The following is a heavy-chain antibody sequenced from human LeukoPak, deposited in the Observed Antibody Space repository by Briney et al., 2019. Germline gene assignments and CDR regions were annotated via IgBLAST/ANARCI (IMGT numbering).Heavy chain of an antibody. Sequence: ASVKVSCKASGYTFTSYPMNWVRQAPGQGLQWMGRINTYTGDPTYAHAFRGRFAFSLDTSVSTTYLQISSLKSEDTAVYYCATQGGGKCSTTSCYDYWGQGTLVTASS. CDR1: GYTFTSYP. CDR3: ATQGGGKCSTTSCYDY. CDR2: INTYTGDP. J-gene: IGHJ4*02. D-gene: IGHD2-2*01. V-gene: IGHV7-4-1*02.